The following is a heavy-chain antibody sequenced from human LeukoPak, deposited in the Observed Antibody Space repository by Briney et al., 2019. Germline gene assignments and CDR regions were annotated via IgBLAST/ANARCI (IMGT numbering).Heavy chain of an antibody. J-gene: IGHJ5*02. D-gene: IGHD1-1*01. CDR3: ARGRVNWNDVGRFDP. CDR1: GYTFTSYD. V-gene: IGHV1-8*01. CDR2: MNPNSGNT. Sequence: ASVKVSRKASGYTFTSYDINWVRQATGQGLEWMGWMNPNSGNTGYAQKFQGRVTMTRNTSISTAYMELSSLRSEDTAVYYCARGRVNWNDVGRFDPWGQGTLVTVSS.